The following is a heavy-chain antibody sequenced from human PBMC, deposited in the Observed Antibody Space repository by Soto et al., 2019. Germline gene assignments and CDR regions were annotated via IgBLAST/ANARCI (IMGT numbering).Heavy chain of an antibody. CDR3: ASHYDMWSGYLSPVDY. D-gene: IGHD3-3*01. Sequence: QVQLVESGGDLVKPGGSLRLSCAASGYTFSDYNMSWIRQAPGKELEWISYIDTSGTKIYYADSVKGRFTITRDNAKNSLYLEMNSLRDEDTAVYYCASHYDMWSGYLSPVDYWGQGTLVTVSS. V-gene: IGHV3-11*01. CDR1: GYTFSDYN. J-gene: IGHJ4*02. CDR2: IDTSGTKI.